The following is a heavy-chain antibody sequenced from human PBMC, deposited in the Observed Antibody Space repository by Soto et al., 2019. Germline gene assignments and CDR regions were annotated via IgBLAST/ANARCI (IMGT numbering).Heavy chain of an antibody. V-gene: IGHV3-23*01. CDR2: ISGSGGST. Sequence: EVQLLESGGGLVQPGGSLRLSCAASGFTFSSYAMSWVRQAPGKGLEWVSAISGSGGSTYYADSVKGRSTISRDNAKKPLYLQMNSLRAEDTAVYYCAKGRGYCSSTSCYVGSDYWGQGTLVTVSS. CDR3: AKGRGYCSSTSCYVGSDY. D-gene: IGHD2-2*01. J-gene: IGHJ4*02. CDR1: GFTFSSYA.